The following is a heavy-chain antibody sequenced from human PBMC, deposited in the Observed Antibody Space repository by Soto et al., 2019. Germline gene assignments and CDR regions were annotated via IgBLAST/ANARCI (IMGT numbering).Heavy chain of an antibody. V-gene: IGHV2-70*01. CDR1: GFSLSTSGMC. CDR3: ARNYYGDYGPAY. D-gene: IGHD4-17*01. CDR2: IDWDDDK. Sequence: SGPTLVNPTQTLTLTCTFSGFSLSTSGMCVSWIRQPTGKALEWVALIDWDDDKYYITTLKTRLTISKDTSKNQLVLTMTNMDPLDTATYYCARNYYGDYGPAYWGQGTLVTVSS. J-gene: IGHJ4*02.